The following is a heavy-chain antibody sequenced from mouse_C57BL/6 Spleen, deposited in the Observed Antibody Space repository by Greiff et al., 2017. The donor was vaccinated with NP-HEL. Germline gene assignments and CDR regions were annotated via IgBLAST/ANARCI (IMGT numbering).Heavy chain of an antibody. D-gene: IGHD2-2*01. J-gene: IGHJ4*01. CDR2: IYPGSGST. CDR1: GYAFSSSW. Sequence: VQLQQSGPELVKPGASVKISCKASGYAFSSSWMNWVKQRPGKGLEWIGDIYPGSGSTNYNEKFKSKATLTVDTSSSTAYMQLSSLTLDDSAVYYCARSSGDGYGWYAMDYWGQGTSVTVSS. V-gene: IGHV1-82*01. CDR3: ARSSGDGYGWYAMDY.